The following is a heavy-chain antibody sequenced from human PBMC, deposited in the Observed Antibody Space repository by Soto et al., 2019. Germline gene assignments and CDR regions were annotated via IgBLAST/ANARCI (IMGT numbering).Heavy chain of an antibody. CDR2: LFYGGTT. CDR3: ARHRGPAPVY. J-gene: IGHJ4*02. CDR1: GGSISGYY. V-gene: IGHV4-39*01. D-gene: IGHD3-10*01. Sequence: PSETLSLTCTVSGGSISGYYWTWIRQPPGKGLEWVGSLFYGGTTDYNPPLKSRLTMSLDTSKNHFSLKLRSVTAADTAVYYCARHRGPAPVYWGQGTLVTVSS.